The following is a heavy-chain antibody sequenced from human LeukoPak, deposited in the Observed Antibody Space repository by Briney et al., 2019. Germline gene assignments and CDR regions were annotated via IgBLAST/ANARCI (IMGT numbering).Heavy chain of an antibody. CDR3: AREVVGATFDY. V-gene: IGHV3-21*01. D-gene: IGHD1-26*01. J-gene: IGHJ4*02. CDR2: ISSSSSYI. Sequence: GGSLRLSCAASGFTFSNYSMNWVRQAPGKGLEWVSSISSSSSYIYYADSVKGRFTISRDNAKNSLYLQMNSLRAEDTAVYYCAREVVGATFDYWGQGTLVTVSS. CDR1: GFTFSNYS.